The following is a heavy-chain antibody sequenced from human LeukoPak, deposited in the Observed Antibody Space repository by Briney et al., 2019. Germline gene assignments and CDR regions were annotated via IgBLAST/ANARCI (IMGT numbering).Heavy chain of an antibody. Sequence: SETLSLTCTVSGGSISSGSYYWSWIRQPAGKGLEWIGRIYTSGSTNYNPSLKSRVTISVDTSKNQFSLKLSSVTAADTAVYYCARDGEGYSGYDWSSSSWSYDYYYYYMDVWGKGTTVTVSS. CDR2: IYTSGST. CDR3: ARDGEGYSGYDWSSSSWSYDYYYYYMDV. V-gene: IGHV4-61*02. J-gene: IGHJ6*03. CDR1: GGSISSGSYY. D-gene: IGHD5-12*01.